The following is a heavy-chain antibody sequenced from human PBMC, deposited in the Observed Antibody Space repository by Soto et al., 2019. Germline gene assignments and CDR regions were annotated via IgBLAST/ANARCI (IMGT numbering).Heavy chain of an antibody. CDR3: VRDEQWLLAY. D-gene: IGHD6-19*01. J-gene: IGHJ4*02. CDR1: GYTFTTSG. CDR2: INVHDGHT. Sequence: QVQLVQSGAEVEQPGASVKVSCKASGYTFTTSGFSWVRQAPGQGLEWLAYINVHDGHTRYAQKFQGRVTLTTDTSTSTAYMELSSLRSDDTAVYFCVRDEQWLLAYWGQGTLVTVSS. V-gene: IGHV1-18*01.